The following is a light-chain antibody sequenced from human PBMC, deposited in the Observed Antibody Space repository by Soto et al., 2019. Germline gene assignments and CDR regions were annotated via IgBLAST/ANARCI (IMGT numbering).Light chain of an antibody. CDR3: QQGYSTPT. Sequence: DIQMTQSPSSLSASVGDRVSITCRASQSISSSLNWYQQKPGRAPKLLIYTASSLQSGVPSRFSGSGSGTDFTLTISSLQPEDFATYFCQQGYSTPTFGQGTRLEI. J-gene: IGKJ5*01. CDR2: TAS. V-gene: IGKV1-39*01. CDR1: QSISSS.